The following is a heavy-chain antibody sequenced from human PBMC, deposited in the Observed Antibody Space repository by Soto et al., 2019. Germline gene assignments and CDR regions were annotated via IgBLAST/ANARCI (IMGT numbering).Heavy chain of an antibody. D-gene: IGHD4-17*01. CDR1: GGSTSSGDFY. Sequence: TLSLTCTVPGGSTSSGDFYLSWIRQPPGKGLELIGNIYYSGRTYYNPSLRSRGIMSVDTSQNQFSLKLSSLIAADPPAYFCARADDCGDRFAYWG. CDR3: ARADDCGDRFAY. V-gene: IGHV4-30-4*01. J-gene: IGHJ1*01. CDR2: IYYSGRT.